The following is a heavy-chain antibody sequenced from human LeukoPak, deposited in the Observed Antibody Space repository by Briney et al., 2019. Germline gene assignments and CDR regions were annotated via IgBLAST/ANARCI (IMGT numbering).Heavy chain of an antibody. V-gene: IGHV5-51*01. CDR3: ARRYCSGGSCYFDY. CDR1: GYSFTNYR. D-gene: IGHD2-15*01. CDR2: IYPADSDT. Sequence: GESLKISCKGSGYSFTNYRIAWVRQMPGKGLEWMGIIYPADSDTRYSPSFEGQVSISADKSISTAYLQWSSLKASDTAMYYCARRYCSGGSCYFDYWGQGTLVTVSS. J-gene: IGHJ4*02.